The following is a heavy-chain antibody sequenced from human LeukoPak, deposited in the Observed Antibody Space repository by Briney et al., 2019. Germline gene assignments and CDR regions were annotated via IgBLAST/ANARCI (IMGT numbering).Heavy chain of an antibody. J-gene: IGHJ4*02. V-gene: IGHV3-23*01. CDR3: AKKEGTVTWGVDY. CDR1: GFTFSSYA. CDR2: ISGSGGST. D-gene: IGHD4-17*01. Sequence: PGGSLRLSCTASGFTFSSYAMNWVRQAPGKGLKWVSAISGSGGSTYYPASVKGRFTISRDNSKNTLYLQMNSLRAEDTAVYYCAKKEGTVTWGVDYWGQGTLVTVSS.